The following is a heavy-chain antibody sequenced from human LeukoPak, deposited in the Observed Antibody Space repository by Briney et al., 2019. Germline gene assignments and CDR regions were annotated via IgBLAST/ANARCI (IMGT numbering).Heavy chain of an antibody. CDR3: AKQPYNYYYLDV. V-gene: IGHV3-23*01. CDR2: IVGDSSKT. Sequence: PGGPLRLSCAISGLTFHDYAMTWVRQAPGKGLEWVSTIVGDSSKTYYADSVKGRFTISRDNSNYMLFLHMNNLRAEDTAIYYCAKQPYNYYYLDVWGKGTTVTVSS. J-gene: IGHJ6*03. D-gene: IGHD2-21*01. CDR1: GLTFHDYA.